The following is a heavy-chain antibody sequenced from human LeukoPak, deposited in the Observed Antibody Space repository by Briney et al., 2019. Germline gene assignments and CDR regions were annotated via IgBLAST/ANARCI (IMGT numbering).Heavy chain of an antibody. V-gene: IGHV4-59*01. CDR1: GASISIYY. CDR2: IFYSGST. CDR3: AREVPPDAFDI. Sequence: SETLSLTCTVSGASISIYYWGWIRQPPGKGLEWIGYIFYSGSTNYNPSLKSRVTISVDTSKNQVSLKLSSVTAADTAVYFCAREVPPDAFDIWGQGTMVTVSS. J-gene: IGHJ3*02.